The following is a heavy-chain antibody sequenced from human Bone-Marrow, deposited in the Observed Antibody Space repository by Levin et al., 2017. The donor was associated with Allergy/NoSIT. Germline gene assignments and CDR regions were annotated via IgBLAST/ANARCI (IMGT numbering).Heavy chain of an antibody. J-gene: IGHJ4*02. D-gene: IGHD1-14*01. Sequence: GGSLRLSCTASGFNFSTYGMHWVRQAPGKGLEWLAVISIDGSNQYYADSVKGRFIISRDNSKNTVHLQINSLRGADTAVYYCASLPENLDFGNWGQGTLVTVSS. CDR2: ISIDGSNQ. CDR3: ASLPENLDFGN. V-gene: IGHV3-30*03. CDR1: GFNFSTYG.